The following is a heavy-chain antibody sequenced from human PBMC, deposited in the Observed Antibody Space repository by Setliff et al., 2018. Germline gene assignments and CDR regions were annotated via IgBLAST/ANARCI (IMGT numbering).Heavy chain of an antibody. CDR1: GFTFSSYS. Sequence: GGFLRLSCAASGFTFSSYSMNWVRQAPGKGLEWVANIKQDGSERHYVDSVKGRFTISRDNAKNSLYLQMNSLRAEDTAVYYCARQDTAMSRPRGYFDYWGQGTLVTVSS. V-gene: IGHV3-7*01. J-gene: IGHJ4*02. CDR3: ARQDTAMSRPRGYFDY. D-gene: IGHD5-18*01. CDR2: IKQDGSER.